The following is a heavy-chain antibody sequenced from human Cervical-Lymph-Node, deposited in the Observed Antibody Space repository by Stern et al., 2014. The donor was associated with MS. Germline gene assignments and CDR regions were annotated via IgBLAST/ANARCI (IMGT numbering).Heavy chain of an antibody. Sequence: QVQLVQSGAEVKKPGASVKVSCRTSGYTFTSHGISWVRQAPGQGLEWMGWISPYNGETKYAQNFQDRCSMTTDTYTSTAYMELRSLRSDDTAVYYCARPGYDSTSYYYYWGQGTLVSVSA. J-gene: IGHJ4*02. CDR1: GYTFTSHG. CDR2: ISPYNGET. D-gene: IGHD3-22*01. V-gene: IGHV1-18*01. CDR3: ARPGYDSTSYYYY.